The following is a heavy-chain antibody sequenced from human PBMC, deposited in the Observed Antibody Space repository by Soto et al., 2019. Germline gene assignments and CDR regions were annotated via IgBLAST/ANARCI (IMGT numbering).Heavy chain of an antibody. J-gene: IGHJ3*02. CDR2: ISSSGSTI. CDR3: ASKGQQLVIGAFDI. CDR1: GFTFSDYY. V-gene: IGHV3-11*01. Sequence: SGWSLRLSCAASGFTFSDYYMSWIRQAPGKGLEWVSYISSSGSTIYYADSVKGRFTISRDNAKNSLYLQMNSLRAEDTAVYYCASKGQQLVIGAFDIWVQRTMVTVSS. D-gene: IGHD6-13*01.